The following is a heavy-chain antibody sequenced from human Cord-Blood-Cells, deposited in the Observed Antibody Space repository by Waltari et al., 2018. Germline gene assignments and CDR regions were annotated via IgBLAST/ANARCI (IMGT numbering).Heavy chain of an antibody. CDR3: ARLIAVAGTSYFDL. Sequence: QVQLQESGPRLVKPSGSLSLTCAVSGRSIRSRNCSSWVRQPPGKGLEWIGEIYHSGSTNYNPSLKSRVTISVDKSKNQFSLKLSSVTAADTAVYYCARLIAVAGTSYFDLWGRGTLVTVSS. CDR2: IYHSGST. V-gene: IGHV4-4*02. J-gene: IGHJ2*01. CDR1: GRSIRSRNC. D-gene: IGHD6-19*01.